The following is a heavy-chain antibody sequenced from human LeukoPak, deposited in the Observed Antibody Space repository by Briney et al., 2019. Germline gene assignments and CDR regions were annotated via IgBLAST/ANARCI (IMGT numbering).Heavy chain of an antibody. D-gene: IGHD4-17*01. CDR2: IREDGGQK. J-gene: IGHJ4*02. CDR1: GFTFSSYW. Sequence: GGSLRLSCAASGFTFSSYWMSWVRQAPGKGLEWVANIREDGGQKYYVDSVKGRFIISRDNAKKSLYLQMNSLRAEDTAVYYCTRDPLYGALDSWGQGTLVTVSS. CDR3: TRDPLYGALDS. V-gene: IGHV3-7*01.